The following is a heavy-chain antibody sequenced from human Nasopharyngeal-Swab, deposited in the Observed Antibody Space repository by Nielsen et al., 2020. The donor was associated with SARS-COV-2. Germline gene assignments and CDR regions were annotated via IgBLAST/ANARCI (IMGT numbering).Heavy chain of an antibody. CDR2: INPSGGST. CDR1: GYTFTSYY. Sequence: ASVKVSCKASGYTFTSYYMHWVRQAPGQGLEWMGIINPSGGSTSYAQKFQGRVTMTRNTSISTAYMELSSLRSEDTAVYYCAREARAGILTGPHLDYWGQGTLVTVSS. D-gene: IGHD3-9*01. J-gene: IGHJ4*02. CDR3: AREARAGILTGPHLDY. V-gene: IGHV1-46*01.